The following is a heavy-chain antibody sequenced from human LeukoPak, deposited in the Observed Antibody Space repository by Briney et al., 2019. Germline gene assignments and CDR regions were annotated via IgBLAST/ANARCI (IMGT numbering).Heavy chain of an antibody. J-gene: IGHJ6*03. V-gene: IGHV4-61*02. CDR3: ARRMGRRFGEKYYYYHYMDV. CDR1: GGSISSGPYY. D-gene: IGHD3-10*01. Sequence: SETLSLTCTVSGGSISSGPYYWNWIRQPAGKGLEWIGRIYTSGYTNYNPSLKSRVTISVDTSKNQFSLKLSSVTAADTAVYYCARRMGRRFGEKYYYYHYMDVWGKGTTVTISS. CDR2: IYTSGYT.